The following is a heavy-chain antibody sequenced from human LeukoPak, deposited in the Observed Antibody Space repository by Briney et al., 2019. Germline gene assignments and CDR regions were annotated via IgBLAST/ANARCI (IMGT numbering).Heavy chain of an antibody. CDR1: GGSFSGYY. CDR3: ARHLRQWLVRYFDY. CDR2: INHSGST. Sequence: SETLSLTCAVYGGSFSGYYWSWIRQPPGKGLEWIGEINHSGSTNYNPSLKSRVTISVDTSKNQFSLKLSSVTAADTAVYYCARHLRQWLVRYFDYWGQGTLVTVSS. J-gene: IGHJ4*02. D-gene: IGHD6-19*01. V-gene: IGHV4-34*01.